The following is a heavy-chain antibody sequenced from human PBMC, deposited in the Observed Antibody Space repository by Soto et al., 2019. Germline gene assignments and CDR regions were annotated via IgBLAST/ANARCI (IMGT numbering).Heavy chain of an antibody. CDR1: GYTFTSYD. D-gene: IGHD3-3*01. CDR3: ARGRAIFGVVTDAFDI. CDR2: MNPNSGNT. Sequence: QVQLVQSGAEVKKPGASVKVSCKASGYTFTSYDINWVRQATGQGLEWMGWMNPNSGNTGYAQKFQGRVTMTXXTXINXAYMELSSLRSEDTAVYYCARGRAIFGVVTDAFDIWGQGTMVTVSS. J-gene: IGHJ3*02. V-gene: IGHV1-8*01.